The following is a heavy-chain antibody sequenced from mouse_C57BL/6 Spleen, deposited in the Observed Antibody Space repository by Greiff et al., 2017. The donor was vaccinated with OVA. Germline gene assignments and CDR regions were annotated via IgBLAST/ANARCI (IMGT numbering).Heavy chain of an antibody. CDR3: ASPYYYGSEDYYAMDY. Sequence: VQLVESGPGLVQPSQSLSITCTVSGFSLTSYGVHWVRQSPGKGLEWLGVIWSGGSTDYNAAFISRLSISKDNSKSQVFFKMNSLQADDTAIYYCASPYYYGSEDYYAMDYWGQGTSVTVSS. D-gene: IGHD1-1*01. CDR2: IWSGGST. J-gene: IGHJ4*01. CDR1: GFSLTSYG. V-gene: IGHV2-2*01.